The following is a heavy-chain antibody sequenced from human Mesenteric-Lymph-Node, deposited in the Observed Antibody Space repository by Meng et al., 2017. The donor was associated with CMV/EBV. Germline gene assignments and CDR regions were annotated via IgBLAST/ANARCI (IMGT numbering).Heavy chain of an antibody. V-gene: IGHV4-4*02. CDR2: IFHTGST. Sequence: LTCAVSGVSISGSNWWSWVRQPPGKGLQWIGEIFHTGSTNYNPSLKSRVTMSADKSKNQFSLKLSSVTAADTAVYYCAMTACYTCNYWGQGTLVTVSS. D-gene: IGHD2-15*01. CDR3: AMTACYTCNY. J-gene: IGHJ4*02. CDR1: GVSISGSNW.